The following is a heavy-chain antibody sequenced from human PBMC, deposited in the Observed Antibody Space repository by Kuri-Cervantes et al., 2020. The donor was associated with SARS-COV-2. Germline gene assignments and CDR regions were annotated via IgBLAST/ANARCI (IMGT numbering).Heavy chain of an antibody. V-gene: IGHV3-64D*08. J-gene: IGHJ4*02. Sequence: GESLKISCSASGFTFNSYAMHWVRQAPGKGLECVSAISSNGGSTYYADSVKGRFTISRDNSKNTLYLQMSSLRAEDTAAYYCVKDVGYGDLAFGYWGQGTLVTVSS. CDR3: VKDVGYGDLAFGY. CDR2: ISSNGGST. D-gene: IGHD4-17*01. CDR1: GFTFNSYA.